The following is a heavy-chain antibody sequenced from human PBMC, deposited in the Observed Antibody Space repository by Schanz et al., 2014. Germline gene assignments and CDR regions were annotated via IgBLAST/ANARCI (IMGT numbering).Heavy chain of an antibody. CDR3: AKDGRLPYYGTGSDFDY. D-gene: IGHD3-22*01. Sequence: EVQLLESGGGFVQPGGSLRLSCVASGVTFSSYAMSWVRQASGKGLEWVSAISGSSVFYADSVKGRFTISRDNLKNTVYLQMNSLRAGDTAVYYCAKDGRLPYYGTGSDFDYWGQGTLVAVSS. J-gene: IGHJ4*02. V-gene: IGHV3-23*01. CDR2: ISGSSV. CDR1: GVTFSSYA.